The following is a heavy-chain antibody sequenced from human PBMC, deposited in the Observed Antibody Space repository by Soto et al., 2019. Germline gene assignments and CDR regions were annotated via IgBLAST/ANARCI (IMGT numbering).Heavy chain of an antibody. D-gene: IGHD3-16*01. J-gene: IGHJ4*02. CDR2: ISGSDGST. CDR1: GFTFSSYA. Sequence: GGSLRLSCAASGFTFSSYAMSWVRQAPGKGLEWVSAISGSDGSTYYADSVKGRFTISRDNSKNTLYLQMNSLRAEDTAVYYCAKVMITFGGATSLFDYWGQGTLVTVSS. V-gene: IGHV3-23*01. CDR3: AKVMITFGGATSLFDY.